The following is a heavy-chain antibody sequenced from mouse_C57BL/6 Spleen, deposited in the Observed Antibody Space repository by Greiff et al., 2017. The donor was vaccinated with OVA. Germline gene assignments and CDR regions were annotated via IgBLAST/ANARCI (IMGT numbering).Heavy chain of an antibody. J-gene: IGHJ3*01. D-gene: IGHD1-1*01. CDR2: IDPSDSYT. CDR1: GYTFTSYW. V-gene: IGHV1-69*01. CDR3: ARSLYGSSYGFAY. Sequence: QVQLQQSGAELVMPGASVKLSCKASGYTFTSYWMHWVKQRPGQGLEWIGEIDPSDSYTNYNQKFKGKSTLTVDKSSSTAYMQLSSLTSEDSAVYYCARSLYGSSYGFAYWGQGTLVTVSA.